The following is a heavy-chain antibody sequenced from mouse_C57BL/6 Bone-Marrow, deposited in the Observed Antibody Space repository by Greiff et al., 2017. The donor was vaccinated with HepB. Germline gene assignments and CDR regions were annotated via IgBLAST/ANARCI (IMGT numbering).Heavy chain of an antibody. J-gene: IGHJ4*01. D-gene: IGHD1-1*01. V-gene: IGHV10-3*01. CDR1: GFTFNTYA. Sequence: DVQLVESGGGLVQPKGSLKLSCAASGFTFNTYAMHWVRQAPGQGLEWVARIRSKSSNYATYYADSVKDRFTISRDDSQSMLYLQMNNLKTEDTAMYYCVRGGNYYGSIPYYAMDYWGQGTSVTVSS. CDR2: IRSKSSNYAT. CDR3: VRGGNYYGSIPYYAMDY.